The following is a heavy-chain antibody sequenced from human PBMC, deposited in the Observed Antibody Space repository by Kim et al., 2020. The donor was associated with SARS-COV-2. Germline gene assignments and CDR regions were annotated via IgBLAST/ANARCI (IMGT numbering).Heavy chain of an antibody. J-gene: IGHJ5*02. Sequence: SETLSLTCTVSGGSISSYYWSWIRQPPGKGLEWIGYIYYSGSTNYNPSLKSRVTISVDTSKNQFSLKLSSVTAADTAVYYCARDVYYYGSGSYYHGFFDPWGQGTLVTVSS. D-gene: IGHD3-10*01. CDR3: ARDVYYYGSGSYYHGFFDP. CDR2: IYYSGST. V-gene: IGHV4-59*13. CDR1: GGSISSYY.